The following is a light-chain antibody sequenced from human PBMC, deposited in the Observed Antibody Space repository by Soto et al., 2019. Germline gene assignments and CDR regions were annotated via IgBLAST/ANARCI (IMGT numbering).Light chain of an antibody. Sequence: DIQMTQSPSSMSASVGDRITITCQATQDISEYLNWYQQKPGKAPKLLIYDASNLEAGVPSRFSGSGSGAHFTFTISSLEPEDFATCFCLQYDHLPCTSGPGTKVDIK. J-gene: IGKJ3*01. V-gene: IGKV1-33*01. CDR2: DAS. CDR1: QDISEY. CDR3: LQYDHLPCT.